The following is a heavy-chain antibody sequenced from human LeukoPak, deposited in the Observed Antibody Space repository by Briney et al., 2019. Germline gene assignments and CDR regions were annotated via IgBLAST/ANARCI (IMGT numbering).Heavy chain of an antibody. CDR1: GFILHKYG. D-gene: IGHD2-21*01. V-gene: IGHV3-33*03. Sequence: PGGSLRLSCAASGFILHKYGMHWVRQAPGKGLEWVAVTWYDVGNKYYADSVKGRFTISRDNSKNTMYLQLNSLRAEDTAVYYCAKAPMYCSGGDCFLDFWGQGTLVSVSS. CDR3: AKAPMYCSGGDCFLDF. J-gene: IGHJ4*02. CDR2: TWYDVGNK.